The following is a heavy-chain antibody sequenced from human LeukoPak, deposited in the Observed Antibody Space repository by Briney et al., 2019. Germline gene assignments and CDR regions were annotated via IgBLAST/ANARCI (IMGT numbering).Heavy chain of an antibody. CDR1: GVSFSGYY. Sequence: SETLSLTCAVYGVSFSGYYWSWIRQPPGKGLEWIGEINHSGSTNYNPSLKSRVTISVDTSKNQFSLKLSSVTAADTAVYYCASFPFYYDSSGYRFFDYWGQGTLVTVSS. D-gene: IGHD3-22*01. V-gene: IGHV4-34*01. CDR2: INHSGST. J-gene: IGHJ4*02. CDR3: ASFPFYYDSSGYRFFDY.